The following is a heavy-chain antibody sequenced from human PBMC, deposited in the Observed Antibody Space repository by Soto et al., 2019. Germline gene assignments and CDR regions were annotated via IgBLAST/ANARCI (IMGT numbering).Heavy chain of an antibody. CDR2: VYVTGTGT. CDR3: AMLEVYGLVSYYFDA. CDR1: GYTFTTYH. D-gene: IGHD3-10*01. Sequence: GDSVKVSCKASGYTFTTYHLHWVRQAPGQGLEWMGIVYVTGTGTRSAQKFQGRLTMTRDRSTSTVYMELSSLRSEDTAVYYCAMLEVYGLVSYYFDAWGQGSLVTVSS. J-gene: IGHJ4*02. V-gene: IGHV1-46*01.